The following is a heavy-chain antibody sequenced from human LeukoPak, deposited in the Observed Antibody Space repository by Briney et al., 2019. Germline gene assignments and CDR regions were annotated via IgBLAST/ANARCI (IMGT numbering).Heavy chain of an antibody. J-gene: IGHJ5*02. CDR2: ISAYNGNT. CDR1: GYTFTGYY. CDR3: ARALDGDSNWFDP. V-gene: IGHV1-2*02. D-gene: IGHD4-17*01. Sequence: GASVKVSCKASGYTFTGYYMHWVRQAPGQGLEWMGWISAYNGNTNYAQKFQGRVTMTRDMSTSTVYMELSSLRSEDTAVYYCARALDGDSNWFDPWGQGTLVTVSS.